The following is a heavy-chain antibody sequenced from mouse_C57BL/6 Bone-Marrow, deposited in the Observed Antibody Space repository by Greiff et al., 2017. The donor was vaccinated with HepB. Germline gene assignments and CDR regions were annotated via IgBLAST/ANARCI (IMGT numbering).Heavy chain of an antibody. CDR2: IDPETGGT. J-gene: IGHJ2*01. Sequence: VQLQQSGAELVRPGASVTLSCKASGYTFTDYEMHWVKQTPVHGLEWIGAIDPETGGTAYNQKVKGKAILTADKSSSTAYMELRSLTSEDSAVYYCALRAGDYWGQGTTLTVSS. D-gene: IGHD2-12*01. CDR1: GYTFTDYE. CDR3: ALRAGDY. V-gene: IGHV1-15*01.